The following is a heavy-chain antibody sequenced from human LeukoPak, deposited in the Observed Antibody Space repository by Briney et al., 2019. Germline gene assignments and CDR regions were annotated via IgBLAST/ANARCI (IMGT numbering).Heavy chain of an antibody. Sequence: SETLSLTCTVSGGSISSYYWSWIRQPAGKGLEWIGRIYTSGSTNYNPSLKSRVTMSVDTSKNQISLTLSSVTAADTAVYYCARDYDILTGYYGGDAFDIWGQGTMVTVSS. CDR1: GGSISSYY. V-gene: IGHV4-4*07. CDR3: ARDYDILTGYYGGDAFDI. CDR2: IYTSGST. J-gene: IGHJ3*02. D-gene: IGHD3-9*01.